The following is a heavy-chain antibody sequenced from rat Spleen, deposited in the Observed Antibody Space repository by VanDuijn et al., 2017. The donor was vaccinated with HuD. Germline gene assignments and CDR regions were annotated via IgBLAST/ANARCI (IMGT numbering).Heavy chain of an antibody. CDR3: ARFRILWAADY. J-gene: IGHJ2*01. D-gene: IGHD1-7*01. CDR1: GFSLTNYH. V-gene: IGHV2-43*01. Sequence: QVQLKESGPGLVQPSQTLSLTCTVSGFSLTNYHVSWVRQPPGKGLEWMGVIWTGGSTAYNSSFNFRLSVSRDISKSQVFLRMNNLQTEDTAMYFCARFRILWAADYWGQGVMVTVSS. CDR2: IWTGGST.